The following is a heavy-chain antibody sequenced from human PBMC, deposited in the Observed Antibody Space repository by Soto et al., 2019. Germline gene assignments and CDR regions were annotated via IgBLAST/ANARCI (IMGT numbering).Heavy chain of an antibody. CDR3: ATVLYDSSGYYGEYFQH. CDR1: GYTLTELS. V-gene: IGHV1-24*01. D-gene: IGHD3-22*01. CDR2: FDPEDGET. Sequence: ASVKVSCKVSGYTLTELSMHWVRQAPGKGLEWMGGFDPEDGETIYAQKFQGRVTMTEDTSTDTAYMELSSLRSEDTAVYYCATVLYDSSGYYGEYFQHWGQGTLVTVSS. J-gene: IGHJ1*01.